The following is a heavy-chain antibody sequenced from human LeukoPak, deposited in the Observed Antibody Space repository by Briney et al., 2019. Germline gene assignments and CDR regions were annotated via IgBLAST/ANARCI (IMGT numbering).Heavy chain of an antibody. CDR1: GFTFSTYW. Sequence: PGGSLRLSCSASGFTFSTYWMSWVRQAPGKGLEWVANMRRDGNEIYYLDSVRGRFTISRDNSRKTVNLQMDSLRAEDTAIYYCTRWGAGGLTLDYWGQGVLVTVSS. J-gene: IGHJ4*02. CDR2: MRRDGNEI. D-gene: IGHD3-16*01. V-gene: IGHV3-7*01. CDR3: TRWGAGGLTLDY.